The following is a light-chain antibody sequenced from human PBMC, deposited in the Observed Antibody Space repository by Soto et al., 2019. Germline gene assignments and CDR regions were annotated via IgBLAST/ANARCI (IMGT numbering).Light chain of an antibody. V-gene: IGKV3-11*01. CDR2: DAS. CDR1: RSVDSS. Sequence: EIVLTQSPGILSVSPGERATLSCRASRSVDSSLAWYQQKPGQAPRLLIFDASNRATGIPARFSGSGSGTDFTLTISSVESEDFAVYYCQQRSNWPPLTFGGGTKVEIK. CDR3: QQRSNWPPLT. J-gene: IGKJ4*01.